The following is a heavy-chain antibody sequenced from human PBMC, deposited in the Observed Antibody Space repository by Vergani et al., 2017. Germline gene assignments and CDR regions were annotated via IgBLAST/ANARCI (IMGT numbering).Heavy chain of an antibody. CDR2: IISSGGTI. J-gene: IGHJ4*02. V-gene: IGHV3-48*03. CDR3: TRTGLFDY. CDR1: GFTFSSYE. D-gene: IGHD1-14*01. Sequence: EVQLVESGGDLVQPGGSLRLSCAASGFTFSSYEMNWVRQAPGKGLEWVSYIISSGGTIYYADSVKGRFTISRDNAKNSLYLQMNSLRAEDTAVYYCTRTGLFDYWGQGTLVTVSS.